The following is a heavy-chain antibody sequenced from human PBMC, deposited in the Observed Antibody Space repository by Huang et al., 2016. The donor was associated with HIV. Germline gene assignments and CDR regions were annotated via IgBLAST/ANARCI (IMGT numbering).Heavy chain of an antibody. J-gene: IGHJ4*02. CDR1: GFSLTTTGVG. V-gene: IGHV2-5*01. CDR3: AHRTDASAATFYFDF. Sequence: QITLRESGPALVKPTQTLTLTCTFSGFSLTTTGVGVGWLRQPPGQALEWLAFIYSNGDGRYSPSLSSRRTITKDTSKNQVVLTMTNMDPVDTATYYCAHRTDASAATFYFDFWGQGTLVAVSS. D-gene: IGHD6-25*01. CDR2: IYSNGDG.